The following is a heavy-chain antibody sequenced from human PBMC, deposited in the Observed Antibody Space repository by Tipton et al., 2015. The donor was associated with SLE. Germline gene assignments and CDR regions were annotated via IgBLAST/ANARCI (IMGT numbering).Heavy chain of an antibody. J-gene: IGHJ3*02. V-gene: IGHV4-30-2*01. CDR1: GGSIGSGGYS. CDR3: ARLTGDQGAFDI. CDR2: IYHSGSP. D-gene: IGHD7-27*01. Sequence: TLSLTCAVSGGSIGSGGYSWSWIRQPPGKGLEWIGYIYHSGSPYYNPSLKSRITISLDRSKNQFSLKLSSVTAADTAVYFCARLTGDQGAFDIWGQGTMVTVSS.